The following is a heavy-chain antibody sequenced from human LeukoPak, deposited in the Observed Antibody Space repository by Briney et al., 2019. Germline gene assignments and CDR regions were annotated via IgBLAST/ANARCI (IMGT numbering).Heavy chain of an antibody. CDR2: FYYREST. J-gene: IGHJ4*02. Sequence: SETLPLTCTVSGGSISSSSFYWGWFRQPPGKGLEWVGSFYYRESTNYNPSLKSRVTISVDTSKNQFSLRLSSVTAADTAMYYCATHPRANSGYALSDYWGQGTLVTVSS. CDR3: ATHPRANSGYALSDY. D-gene: IGHD5-12*01. V-gene: IGHV4-39*01. CDR1: GGSISSSSFY.